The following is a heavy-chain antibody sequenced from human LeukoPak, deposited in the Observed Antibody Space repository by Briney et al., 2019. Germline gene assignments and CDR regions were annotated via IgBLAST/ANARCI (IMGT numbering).Heavy chain of an antibody. V-gene: IGHV4-61*02. CDR3: ARQRLDCSGGSCYSYYYYYMDV. Sequence: SETLSLTCTVSGGSISSGSYYWSWIRQPAGKGLEWIGRIYTSGSTNYNPSLKSRVTISVDTSKNQLSLKLSSVTAADTAVYYCARQRLDCSGGSCYSYYYYYMDVWGKGTTVTISS. CDR1: GGSISSGSYY. CDR2: IYTSGST. J-gene: IGHJ6*03. D-gene: IGHD2-15*01.